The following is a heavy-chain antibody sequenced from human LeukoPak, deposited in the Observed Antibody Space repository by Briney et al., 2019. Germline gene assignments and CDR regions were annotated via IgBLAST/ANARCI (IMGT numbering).Heavy chain of an antibody. CDR3: ARLGYGMPYWYFDL. J-gene: IGHJ2*01. Sequence: SETLSLTCTVSGGSISSSSDYWGWIRQPPGKGLEWIGSIYYSGSTCYNPSLKSRVTISIDASKKQFSLKLSSVTAADTAVYYCARLGYGMPYWYFDLWGRGTLVTVSS. V-gene: IGHV4-39*01. CDR1: GGSISSSSDY. D-gene: IGHD5-12*01. CDR2: IYYSGST.